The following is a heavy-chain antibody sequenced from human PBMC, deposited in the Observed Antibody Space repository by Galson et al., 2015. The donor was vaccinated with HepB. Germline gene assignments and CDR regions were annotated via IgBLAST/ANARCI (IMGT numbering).Heavy chain of an antibody. J-gene: IGHJ4*02. CDR1: GFTFSNYT. Sequence: SLRLSCAVSGFTFSNYTMNWVRQAPGKGLEWVSSISSSSSYIYYADSVKGRFTISRDNAKNSLYLQMNSLRAEDTAVYYCARVEGIRYCSSTSCYEGADDYWGQGTLVTVSS. V-gene: IGHV3-21*01. CDR2: ISSSSSYI. CDR3: ARVEGIRYCSSTSCYEGADDY. D-gene: IGHD2-2*01.